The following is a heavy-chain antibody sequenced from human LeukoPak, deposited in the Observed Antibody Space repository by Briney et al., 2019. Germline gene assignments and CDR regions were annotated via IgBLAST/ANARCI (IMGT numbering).Heavy chain of an antibody. D-gene: IGHD3-3*01. CDR3: ARVYTIFGVVLGY. CDR2: INPNSGGT. V-gene: IGHV1-2*02. Sequence: ASVKVSCKASGYTFTGYYMHWVRQAPGQGLEWMGWINPNSGGTNYAQKFQGRVTMTRDTSISTAYMELSRLRSDDTAVYYCARVYTIFGVVLGYWGQGTLVTVSS. CDR1: GYTFTGYY. J-gene: IGHJ4*02.